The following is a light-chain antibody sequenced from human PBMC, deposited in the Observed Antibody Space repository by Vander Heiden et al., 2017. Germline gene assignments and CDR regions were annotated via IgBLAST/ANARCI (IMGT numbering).Light chain of an antibody. Sequence: QSALTQPDSVSGSPGQSLTISCTGTSSDVGGYNYVSWYQQHPGKALKLMIYEVSKRPSGVSNRFSGSKSGNTASLTISGLQAEDEADYYCSAYTSSSTLVFGGGTKLTVL. CDR3: SAYTSSSTLV. V-gene: IGLV2-14*01. CDR1: SSDVGGYNY. CDR2: EVS. J-gene: IGLJ2*01.